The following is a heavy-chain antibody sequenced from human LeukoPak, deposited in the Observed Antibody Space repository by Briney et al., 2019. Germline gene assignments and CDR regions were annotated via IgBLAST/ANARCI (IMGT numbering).Heavy chain of an antibody. CDR1: GFTFSSYT. CDR3: AKSWGYYDSSGYLY. D-gene: IGHD3-22*01. CDR2: ISGSGGST. V-gene: IGHV3-23*01. Sequence: GGSLRLSCAASGFTFSSYTMNWVRQAPGKGLEWVSAISGSGGSTYYADSVKGRFTISRDNSKNTLYLQMNSLRAEDTAVYYCAKSWGYYDSSGYLYWGQGTLVTVSS. J-gene: IGHJ4*02.